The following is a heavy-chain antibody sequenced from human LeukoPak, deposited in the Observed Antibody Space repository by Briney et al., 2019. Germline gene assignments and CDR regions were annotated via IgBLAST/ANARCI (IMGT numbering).Heavy chain of an antibody. V-gene: IGHV3-23*01. J-gene: IGHJ4*02. Sequence: GGSLRLSCAASGFTFSSYAMIWVRQAPGKGLEWVSAISGSGGSTYYADSVKGRFTISRDNSKNTLYLQMNSLRAEDTAVYYCAKDLPYSSGWYGDYWGQGTLVTVSS. D-gene: IGHD6-19*01. CDR1: GFTFSSYA. CDR3: AKDLPYSSGWYGDY. CDR2: ISGSGGST.